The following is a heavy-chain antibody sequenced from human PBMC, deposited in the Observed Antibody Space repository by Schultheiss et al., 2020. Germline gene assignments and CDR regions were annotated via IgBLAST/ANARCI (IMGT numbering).Heavy chain of an antibody. CDR3: ARIRVGVGVDY. J-gene: IGHJ4*02. Sequence: TLSLTCTVSGGSISSYYWSWIRQPPGKALEWLALIYWNDDKRYSPSLKSRLTITKDTSKNQVVLTMTNMDPVDTATYYCARIRVGVGVDYWGQGTLVTVSS. D-gene: IGHD2-15*01. CDR2: IYWNDDK. V-gene: IGHV2-5*01. CDR1: GGSISSYYW.